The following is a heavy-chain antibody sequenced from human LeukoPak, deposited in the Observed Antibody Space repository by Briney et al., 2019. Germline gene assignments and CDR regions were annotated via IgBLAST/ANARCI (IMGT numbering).Heavy chain of an antibody. D-gene: IGHD3-10*01. CDR1: GSSISSDNYY. J-gene: IGHJ4*02. Sequence: SETLSLTCTVSGSSISSDNYYWGWIRQPPGKGLEWIGSIYYSGTTYYNPSLKSRVTISVDTSKNQFSLKLSSVTAADTALYYCAKHYMGSSYNHGLDCWGQGTLVTVSS. CDR3: AKHYMGSSYNHGLDC. CDR2: IYYSGTT. V-gene: IGHV4-39*01.